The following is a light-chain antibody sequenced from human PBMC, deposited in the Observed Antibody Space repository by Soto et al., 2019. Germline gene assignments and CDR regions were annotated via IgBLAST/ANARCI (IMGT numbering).Light chain of an antibody. Sequence: IVMTQSPLSLPVTPGEPASISCRSSQSLLHSNGYNYLDWYLQKPGQSPQLLIYLGSNRAAGVPDRVIGSGSGTDFTLKTSRVEAEDVGVYYCMQALQTPLTFGGGTKVESK. CDR1: QSLLHSNGYNY. V-gene: IGKV2-28*01. J-gene: IGKJ4*02. CDR2: LGS. CDR3: MQALQTPLT.